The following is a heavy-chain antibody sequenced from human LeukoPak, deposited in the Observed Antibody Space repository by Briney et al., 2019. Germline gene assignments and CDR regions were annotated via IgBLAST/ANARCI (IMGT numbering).Heavy chain of an antibody. V-gene: IGHV1-46*01. D-gene: IGHD3-10*01. CDR3: ARDLRFGEPHNWFDP. CDR1: GYTLTELS. CDR2: INPSGGSA. J-gene: IGHJ5*02. Sequence: GASVTVSCKVSGYTLTELSMHWVRQAPGQGLEWMGIINPSGGSASNAQKFQGRVTMTRDTSTSTVYMELSSLRSEDTAVYYCARDLRFGEPHNWFDPWGQGTLVTVSS.